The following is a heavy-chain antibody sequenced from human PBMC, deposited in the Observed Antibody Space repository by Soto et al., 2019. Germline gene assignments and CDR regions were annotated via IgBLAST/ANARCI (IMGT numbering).Heavy chain of an antibody. CDR2: IYYSGST. CDR1: GGSISSGGYY. CDR3: VRLYGSGSY. V-gene: IGHV4-31*03. D-gene: IGHD3-10*01. Sequence: SETLSLTCTVSGGSISSGGYYWSWIRQHPGKGLEWIGYIYYSGSTYYNPSLKSRVTISVDTSKNQLSLKLSSVTAADTAVYYCVRLYGSGSYWGQGTLVTVSS. J-gene: IGHJ4*02.